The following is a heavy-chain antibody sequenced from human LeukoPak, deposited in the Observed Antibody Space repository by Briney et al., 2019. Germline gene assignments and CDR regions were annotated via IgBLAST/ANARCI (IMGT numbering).Heavy chain of an antibody. J-gene: IGHJ5*02. CDR2: IYYSGST. V-gene: IGHV4-59*08. D-gene: IGHD5-24*01. CDR1: GGSFSGYY. Sequence: SETLSLTCAVYGGSFSGYYWSWIRQPPGKGLEWIGYIYYSGSTNYNPSLKSRVTISVDTSKNQFSLKLSSVTAADTAVYYCARLLRWWFDPWGQGTLVTVSS. CDR3: ARLLRWWFDP.